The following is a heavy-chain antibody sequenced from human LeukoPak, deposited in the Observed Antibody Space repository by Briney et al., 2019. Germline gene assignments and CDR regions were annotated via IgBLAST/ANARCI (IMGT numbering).Heavy chain of an antibody. CDR2: INHKGDVN. Sequence: GGSLRLSCAASGFTFSSYWMNWARQAPGKGLEWVASINHKGDVNYYVDSVKGRFTISRDNAKNSLYLQMSNLRAEDTAVYFCARGGGLDVWGQGATVTVSS. J-gene: IGHJ6*02. D-gene: IGHD3-16*01. CDR3: ARGGGLDV. V-gene: IGHV3-7*03. CDR1: GFTFSSYW.